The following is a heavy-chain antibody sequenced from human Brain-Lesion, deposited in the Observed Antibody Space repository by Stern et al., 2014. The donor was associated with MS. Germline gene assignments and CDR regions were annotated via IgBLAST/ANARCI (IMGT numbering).Heavy chain of an antibody. Sequence: VQLVESGAEVKKPGASVKVSCKTSGYIFTGYYIHWVRPAPGQGLEWMAWIKPHTGGPKYAQKVQGRVTMSRDTSISTAYVELSSLTSDDTAVYYCARDQRGITIFGVVTDYYYLGMDVWGQGTTVTVSS. V-gene: IGHV1-2*02. D-gene: IGHD3-3*01. J-gene: IGHJ6*02. CDR2: IKPHTGGP. CDR3: ARDQRGITIFGVVTDYYYLGMDV. CDR1: GYIFTGYY.